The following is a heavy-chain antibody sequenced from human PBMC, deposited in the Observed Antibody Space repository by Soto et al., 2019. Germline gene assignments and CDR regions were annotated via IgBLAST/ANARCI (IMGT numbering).Heavy chain of an antibody. CDR3: ARISSDDYGDYWGVDY. CDR1: GFSLSNARMG. J-gene: IGHJ4*02. Sequence: QVTLKESGPVLVKPTETLTLTCTVSGFSLSNARMGVSWIRQPPGKALEWLAHIFSNDEKSYSTSLKSRLTISKDTSKSQVVLTMTNMDPVDTATYYCARISSDDYGDYWGVDYWGQGTLVTVSS. V-gene: IGHV2-26*01. D-gene: IGHD4-17*01. CDR2: IFSNDEK.